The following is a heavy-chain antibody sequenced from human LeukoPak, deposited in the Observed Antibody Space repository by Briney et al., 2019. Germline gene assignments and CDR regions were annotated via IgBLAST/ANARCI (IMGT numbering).Heavy chain of an antibody. CDR2: INHSGST. CDR3: ASLLDTLNYDFWSGYLDY. CDR1: GGSFSGYY. D-gene: IGHD3-3*01. J-gene: IGHJ4*02. V-gene: IGHV4-34*01. Sequence: SETLSLTCAVYGGSFSGYYWSWIRQPPGKGLEWIGEINHSGSTNYNPSLKSRVTISVDTSKNQFSLRLSSVTAADTAVNYCASLLDTLNYDFWSGYLDYWGQGTLVTVSS.